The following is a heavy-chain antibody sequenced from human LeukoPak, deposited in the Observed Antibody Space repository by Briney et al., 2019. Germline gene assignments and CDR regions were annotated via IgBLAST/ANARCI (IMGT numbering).Heavy chain of an antibody. CDR3: TTGVTMIVVVPFDY. J-gene: IGHJ4*02. V-gene: IGHV3-15*01. CDR1: AFTFSSYW. D-gene: IGHD3-22*01. CDR2: IKSKTDGGTT. Sequence: GGSLRLSCAASAFTFSSYWMSWVRQAPGKGLEWVGRIKSKTDGGTTDYAAPVKGRFTISRDDSKNTLYLQMNSLKTEDTAVYYCTTGVTMIVVVPFDYWGQGTLVTVSS.